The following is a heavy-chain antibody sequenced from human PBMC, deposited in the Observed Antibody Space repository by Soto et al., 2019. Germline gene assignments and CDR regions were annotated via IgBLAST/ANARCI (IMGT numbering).Heavy chain of an antibody. Sequence: QVQLVESGGGVVQPGRSLRLSCAASGFTFSSYGMHWVRQAPGKGLEWVAVISYDGSNKYYADSVKGRFTISRDNSKNTLYLQMNSLRAEETAVYYCANGWYVDYWGQGTLVTVSS. V-gene: IGHV3-30*18. J-gene: IGHJ4*02. CDR1: GFTFSSYG. CDR2: ISYDGSNK. CDR3: ANGWYVDY. D-gene: IGHD6-19*01.